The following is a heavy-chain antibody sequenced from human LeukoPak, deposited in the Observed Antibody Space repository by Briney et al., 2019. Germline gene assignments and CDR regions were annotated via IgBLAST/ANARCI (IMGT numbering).Heavy chain of an antibody. D-gene: IGHD6-19*01. Sequence: GESLKISCTDSRYSFSNFWIAWMRQMPGKGLEWMGIIYPGDSDTRYSPSFQGQVTISADKSISTAYLQWSSLKASDTAMYYCARGSSSADYWGQGTLVTVSS. CDR3: ARGSSSADY. J-gene: IGHJ4*02. V-gene: IGHV5-51*01. CDR1: RYSFSNFW. CDR2: IYPGDSDT.